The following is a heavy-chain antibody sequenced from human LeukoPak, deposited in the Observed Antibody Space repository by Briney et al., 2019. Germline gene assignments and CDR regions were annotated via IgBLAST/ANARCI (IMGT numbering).Heavy chain of an antibody. J-gene: IGHJ6*02. Sequence: GGSLRLSCAASGFTFSSYSMNWVRQAPGKGLEWVSGISWNSGSIGYADSVKGRFTISRDNAKNSLYLQMNSLRAENTALYYCAKDCRLRFLEWLFPCGMDVWGQGTTVTVSS. CDR1: GFTFSSYS. D-gene: IGHD3-3*01. CDR2: ISWNSGSI. CDR3: AKDCRLRFLEWLFPCGMDV. V-gene: IGHV3-9*01.